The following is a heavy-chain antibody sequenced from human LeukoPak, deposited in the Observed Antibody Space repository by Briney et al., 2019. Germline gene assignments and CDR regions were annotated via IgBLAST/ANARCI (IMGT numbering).Heavy chain of an antibody. D-gene: IGHD5-18*01. CDR1: GGSFSGYY. CDR3: ASHPWIQLWPPNY. Sequence: ASETLSLTCAVYGGSFSGYYWSWIRQPPGKGLEWIGEINHSGSTNYNPSLKSRVTISVDTSKNQFSLKLSSVTAADTAVYYCASHPWIQLWPPNYWGQGTLVTVSS. V-gene: IGHV4-34*01. J-gene: IGHJ4*02. CDR2: INHSGST.